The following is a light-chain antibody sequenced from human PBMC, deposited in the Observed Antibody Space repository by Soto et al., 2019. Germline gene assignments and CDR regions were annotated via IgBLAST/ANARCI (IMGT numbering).Light chain of an antibody. J-gene: IGKJ5*01. V-gene: IGKV3-20*01. CDR2: GAS. CDR3: QQYDSSPL. Sequence: EIVLTQSPGTLSLSPGERATLSCRASQSVSSNYLAWYQQRLGQAPRLLIYGASSRATGIPDRFSGSGSGTDFTLTISRLEPEDFAVYYCQQYDSSPLFGQGTRLEIK. CDR1: QSVSSNY.